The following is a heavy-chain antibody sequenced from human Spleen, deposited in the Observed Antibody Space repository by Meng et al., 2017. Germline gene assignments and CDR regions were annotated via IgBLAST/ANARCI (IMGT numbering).Heavy chain of an antibody. CDR1: GFIFRSYE. D-gene: IGHD1-26*01. J-gene: IGHJ6*02. V-gene: IGHV3-48*03. CDR3: AKDFDLVGATHYFGMDV. Sequence: GGSLRLSCAASGFIFRSYEMNWVRQTPGKGLEWISYISSSTSTMYYADSVKGRFTISRDNSKNTLYLQMNSLRAEDTAVYYCAKDFDLVGATHYFGMDVWGQGTTVTVSS. CDR2: ISSSTSTM.